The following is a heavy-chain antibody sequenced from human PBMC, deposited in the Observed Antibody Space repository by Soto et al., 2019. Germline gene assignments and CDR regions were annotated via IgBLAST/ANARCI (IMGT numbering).Heavy chain of an antibody. CDR3: ARDWGRRRGTDY. CDR2: ISSSSSYI. Sequence: EVQLVESGGGLVKPGGSLRLSCAASGFTFSSYSMNWVRQAPGKGLEWVSSISSSSSYIYYAGSVKGRFTISRDNDKNSLYLQMNSLRAEDTAVYYCARDWGRRRGTDYWGQGTLVTVSS. V-gene: IGHV3-21*01. D-gene: IGHD3-16*01. J-gene: IGHJ4*02. CDR1: GFTFSSYS.